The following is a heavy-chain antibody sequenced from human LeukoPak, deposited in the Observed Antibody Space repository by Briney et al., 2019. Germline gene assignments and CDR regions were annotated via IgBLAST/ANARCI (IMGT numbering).Heavy chain of an antibody. J-gene: IGHJ5*02. Sequence: SVKVSCKASGGTFSSYAISWVRQAPGQGLEWMGGIIPIFGTANYAQKFQGRVTITADESTSTAYMELSSQRSEDTAVYYCAREVVRGVTGFDPWGQGTLVTVSS. D-gene: IGHD3-10*01. CDR3: AREVVRGVTGFDP. CDR2: IIPIFGTA. CDR1: GGTFSSYA. V-gene: IGHV1-69*13.